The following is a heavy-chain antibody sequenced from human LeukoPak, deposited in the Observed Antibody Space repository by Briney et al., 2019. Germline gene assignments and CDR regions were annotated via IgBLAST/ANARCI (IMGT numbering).Heavy chain of an antibody. Sequence: PSETLSLTCTVSDGSISNYFWSWLRQPAGKGLEWIGRIYTSGSTNYNPSLKSRVTMSVDTSKNQFSLKLSSVTAADTAVYYCARTSSSSWSYGMDVWGQGTTVTVSS. CDR2: IYTSGST. CDR1: DGSISNYF. V-gene: IGHV4-4*07. J-gene: IGHJ6*02. D-gene: IGHD6-13*01. CDR3: ARTSSSSWSYGMDV.